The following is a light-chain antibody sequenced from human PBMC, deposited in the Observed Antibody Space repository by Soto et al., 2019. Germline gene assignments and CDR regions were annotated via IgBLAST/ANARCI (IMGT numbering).Light chain of an antibody. Sequence: QSVLTQPASVSGSPGQSITISCTGTSSDVGGYNYVSWYQQHPGKAPKLMIYEVSHRPSGVSNRFSGSKSGNTASLTISGLQAEDEADYYCSSYTSSSTYVFGTGTKLTV. CDR2: EVS. CDR3: SSYTSSSTYV. J-gene: IGLJ1*01. CDR1: SSDVGGYNY. V-gene: IGLV2-14*01.